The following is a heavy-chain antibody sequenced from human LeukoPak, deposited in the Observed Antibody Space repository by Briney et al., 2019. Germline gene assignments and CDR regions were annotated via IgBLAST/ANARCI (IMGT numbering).Heavy chain of an antibody. V-gene: IGHV3-7*01. D-gene: IGHD4-23*01. CDR1: GFTISGYW. CDR2: IKQDGSEI. Sequence: GGSLRLSCAASGFTISGYWMSWVRQAPGKGLEWVANIKQDGSEINYVDSVKGRFTISRDNAKNSLYLQMNSLRVDDTAVYYCARDRGYSTFDYWGQGTLVTVSS. CDR3: ARDRGYSTFDY. J-gene: IGHJ4*02.